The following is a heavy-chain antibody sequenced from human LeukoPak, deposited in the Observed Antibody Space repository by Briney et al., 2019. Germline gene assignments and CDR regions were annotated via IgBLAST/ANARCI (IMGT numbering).Heavy chain of an antibody. Sequence: GGSLRLSCAASGFTFSSYSMNWVRQAPGKGLEWVSSISSSSGYIYYADSVKGRFTISRDNAKNSLYLQMNSLRAEDTAVYYCARDRGVGATPHDYWGQGTLVTVSS. CDR1: GFTFSSYS. J-gene: IGHJ4*02. D-gene: IGHD1-26*01. CDR3: ARDRGVGATPHDY. V-gene: IGHV3-21*01. CDR2: ISSSSGYI.